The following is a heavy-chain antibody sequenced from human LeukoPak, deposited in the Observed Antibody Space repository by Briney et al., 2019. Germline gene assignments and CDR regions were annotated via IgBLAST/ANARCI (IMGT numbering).Heavy chain of an antibody. J-gene: IGHJ4*02. CDR2: IYYSGST. V-gene: IGHV4-59*12. Sequence: SETLSLTCTVSGGSISSYYWSWIRQPPGKGLEWIGYIYYSGSTNYNPSLKSRVTISVDTSKNQFSLKPSSVTAADTAVYYCAREYCSSTSCYKGGPGGIDYWGQGTLVTVSS. CDR3: AREYCSSTSCYKGGPGGIDY. D-gene: IGHD2-2*02. CDR1: GGSISSYY.